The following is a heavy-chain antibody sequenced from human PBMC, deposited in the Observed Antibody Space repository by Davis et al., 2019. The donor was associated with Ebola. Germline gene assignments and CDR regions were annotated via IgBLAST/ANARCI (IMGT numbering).Heavy chain of an antibody. CDR3: ARLRIAAAGRYYYYYGMDV. CDR1: GGSISSSSYY. J-gene: IGHJ6*02. V-gene: IGHV4-39*01. Sequence: MPGGSLRLSCTVSGGSISSSSYYWGWIRQPPGKGLEWIGSIYYSGSTYYNPSLKSRVTISVDTSKNQFSLKLSSVTAADTAVYYCARLRIAAAGRYYYYYGMDVWGQGTTVTVSS. D-gene: IGHD6-13*01. CDR2: IYYSGST.